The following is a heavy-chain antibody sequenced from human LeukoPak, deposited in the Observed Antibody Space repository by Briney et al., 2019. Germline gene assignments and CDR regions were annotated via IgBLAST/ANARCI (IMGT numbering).Heavy chain of an antibody. J-gene: IGHJ3*01. CDR3: ARGGNIGYDYNAFDL. CDR2: ISGSGGGT. Sequence: PGRSLRLSCAASGFTFSSYAMHWVRQAPEKGLEWVATISGSGGGTYYADSVKGRFTISRDNAKNSLYLQMNSLRDEDTAVYYCARGGNIGYDYNAFDLWGQGAMVTVSS. V-gene: IGHV3-23*01. CDR1: GFTFSSYA. D-gene: IGHD3-22*01.